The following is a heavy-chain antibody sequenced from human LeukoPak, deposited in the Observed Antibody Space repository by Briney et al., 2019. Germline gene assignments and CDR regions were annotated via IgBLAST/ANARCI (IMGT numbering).Heavy chain of an antibody. CDR1: GYTFTGYY. CDR3: ARVTMVRGVAIDY. V-gene: IGHV1-2*02. Sequence: GASVKVSCKASGYTFTGYYMHWVRQAPGQGLEWMGWINPNSGGTNYAQKFQGRVTMTRDTSISTAYMELSRLRSDDTAVYYCARVTMVRGVAIDYWGQGTLVTVSS. D-gene: IGHD3-10*01. J-gene: IGHJ4*02. CDR2: INPNSGGT.